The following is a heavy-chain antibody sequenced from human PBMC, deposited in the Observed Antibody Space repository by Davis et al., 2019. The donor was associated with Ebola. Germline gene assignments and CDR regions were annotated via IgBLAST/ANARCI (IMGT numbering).Heavy chain of an antibody. Sequence: SETLSLTCTVPNYSINSGYYWGWIRQTPEKGLEWIASIDHSGSTIYNPSLKSRVTMSVDTSKNQFSLKLSSVTAADTAVYFCARRERFLEWPHRGGDYWGQGTLVTVSS. CDR3: ARRERFLEWPHRGGDY. V-gene: IGHV4-38-2*02. CDR1: NYSINSGYY. D-gene: IGHD3-3*01. J-gene: IGHJ4*02. CDR2: IDHSGST.